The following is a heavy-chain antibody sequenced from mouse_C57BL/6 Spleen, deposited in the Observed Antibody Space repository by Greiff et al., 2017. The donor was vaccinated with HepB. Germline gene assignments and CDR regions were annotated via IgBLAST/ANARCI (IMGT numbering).Heavy chain of an antibody. CDR1: GFTLSDYG. CDR2: ISSGSSTI. D-gene: IGHD1-1*01. V-gene: IGHV5-17*01. Sequence: EVQGVESGGGLVKPGGFLKLSCAASGFTLSDYGMHWVRQAPEKGLEWVAYISSGSSTIYYADTVKGRFTISRDNAKNTLFLQMTSLRSEETAMYYCATDYYGSSSFAYWSQGTLVTVSA. J-gene: IGHJ3*01. CDR3: ATDYYGSSSFAY.